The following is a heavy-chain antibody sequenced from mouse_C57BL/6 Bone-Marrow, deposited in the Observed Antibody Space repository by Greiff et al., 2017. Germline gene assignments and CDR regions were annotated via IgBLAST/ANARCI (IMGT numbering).Heavy chain of an antibody. D-gene: IGHD2-4*01. CDR1: GFNINDDY. Sequence: VQLQQSGAELVRPGASVKLSCTASGFNINDDYMHWVKQRPEQGLEWIGWIDPETGDTTYASKFQGKATIQADTSSNTAYLQRSSLASEDTAGYYCTTYDYDYWGQGTTRTVAS. CDR2: IDPETGDT. CDR3: TTYDYDY. J-gene: IGHJ2*01. V-gene: IGHV14-4*01.